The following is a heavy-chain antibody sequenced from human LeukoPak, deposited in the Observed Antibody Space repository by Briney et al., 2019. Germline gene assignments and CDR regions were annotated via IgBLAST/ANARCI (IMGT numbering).Heavy chain of an antibody. CDR2: INPSGGST. D-gene: IGHD6-19*01. J-gene: IGHJ6*02. CDR1: GYTFTSYY. Sequence: ASVKVSCKASGYTFTSYYMHWVRQAPGQGLEWMGIINPSGGSTSYAQKFQGRVTMTRDTSTSTVYMERSSLRSEDTAVYYCARVGYSSGWYSNYYGMDVWGQGTTVTVSS. V-gene: IGHV1-46*01. CDR3: ARVGYSSGWYSNYYGMDV.